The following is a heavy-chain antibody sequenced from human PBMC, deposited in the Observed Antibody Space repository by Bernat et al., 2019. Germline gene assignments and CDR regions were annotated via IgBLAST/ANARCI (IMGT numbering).Heavy chain of an antibody. D-gene: IGHD6-19*01. J-gene: IGHJ6*02. CDR1: GGSISSYY. V-gene: IGHV4-59*01. CDR3: ARGAVYGMDV. Sequence: QVQLQESGPGLVKPSETLSLTCTVSGGSISSYYWSWIRQPPGKGLEWIGYIYYSGSTNYNPSLKSRVTISVDTSKNQSSLKLSSVTAADTAVYYCARGAVYGMDVWGQGTTVTVSS. CDR2: IYYSGST.